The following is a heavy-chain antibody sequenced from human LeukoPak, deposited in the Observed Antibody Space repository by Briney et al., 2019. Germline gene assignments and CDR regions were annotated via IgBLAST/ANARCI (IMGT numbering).Heavy chain of an antibody. CDR3: ARSLELWHPIDF. V-gene: IGHV1-18*04. CDR2: ISAYNGNT. Sequence: ASVKVSCKASGYTFTDYYMHWMRQATGQGLEWMGWISAYNGNTNYAQKLQGRVTMTTDTSTSTAYMELRSLRSDDTAVYYCARSLELWHPIDFWGQGTLVTVSS. J-gene: IGHJ4*02. D-gene: IGHD1-7*01. CDR1: GYTFTDYY.